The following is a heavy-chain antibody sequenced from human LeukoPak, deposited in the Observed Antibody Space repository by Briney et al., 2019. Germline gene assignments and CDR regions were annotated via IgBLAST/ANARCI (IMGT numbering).Heavy chain of an antibody. CDR1: GGSISSYY. V-gene: IGHV4-59*01. CDR2: IYYSGST. J-gene: IGHJ3*02. CDR3: ARVYRGYSYGSHAFDI. D-gene: IGHD5-18*01. Sequence: NSSETLSLTCTVSGGSISSYYWSWIRQPPGKGLEWIGYIYYSGSTNYNPSLKSRVTISVDTSKNQFPLKLSSVTAADTAVYYCARVYRGYSYGSHAFDIWGQGTMVTVSS.